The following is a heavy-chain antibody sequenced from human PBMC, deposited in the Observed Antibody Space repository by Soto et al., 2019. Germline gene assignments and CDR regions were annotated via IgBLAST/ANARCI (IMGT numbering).Heavy chain of an antibody. CDR3: AREVKQRLGYYYIGLDV. CDR1: GDSIRTCY. D-gene: IGHD6-25*01. V-gene: IGHV4-4*07. CDR2: GSLSGDT. Sequence: PSETLSLTCAVSGDSIRTCYWNWFGQPAGWGLEWIGRGSLSGDTDYNPSLRSRLTMSFDTSKSQFSLSLTSVTAADTAVYYCAREVKQRLGYYYIGLDVWGQGTTVTVSS. J-gene: IGHJ6*02.